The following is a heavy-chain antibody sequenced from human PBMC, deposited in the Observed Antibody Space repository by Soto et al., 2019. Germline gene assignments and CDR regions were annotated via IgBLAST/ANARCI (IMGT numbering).Heavy chain of an antibody. CDR3: PTLRGSGYYY. CDR1: GFTFSSYA. Sequence: PXGSLRLSCSASGFTFSSYAMSWVRQAPGKGLEWVSAISGSGGSTYYADSVKGRFTISRDNSKNTLYLQMNSLRAEDTAVYYCPTLRGSGYYYWGQGPLVTVSS. D-gene: IGHD3-22*01. V-gene: IGHV3-23*01. CDR2: ISGSGGST. J-gene: IGHJ4*02.